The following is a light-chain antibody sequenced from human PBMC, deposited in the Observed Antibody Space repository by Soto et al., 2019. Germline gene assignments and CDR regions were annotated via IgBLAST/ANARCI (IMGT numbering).Light chain of an antibody. CDR1: QSISSS. CDR3: QQSYSTLWT. Sequence: DIQMTQSPSSLSASVGDRVTITCRASQSISSSLNWYQQKPGKAPKLLIYAASSLQSGVPSRFSGSGSGTYFSLTTSTLQPEDFATYYYQQSYSTLWTFGQGTKVYIK. J-gene: IGKJ1*01. CDR2: AAS. V-gene: IGKV1-39*01.